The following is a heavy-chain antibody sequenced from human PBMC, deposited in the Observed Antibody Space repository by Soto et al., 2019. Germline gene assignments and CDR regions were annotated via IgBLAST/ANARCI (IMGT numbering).Heavy chain of an antibody. Sequence: ASVKVSCKASGYTFTGYYMHWVRQAPGQGLEWMGWINPNSGGTNYAQKFQGWGTMTRDTSISTAYMELSRLKSDDPAVYYCARLGYYYDSSGYYYFFDYWGQGTLVTVSS. CDR1: GYTFTGYY. J-gene: IGHJ4*02. CDR2: INPNSGGT. V-gene: IGHV1-2*04. D-gene: IGHD3-22*01. CDR3: ARLGYYYDSSGYYYFFDY.